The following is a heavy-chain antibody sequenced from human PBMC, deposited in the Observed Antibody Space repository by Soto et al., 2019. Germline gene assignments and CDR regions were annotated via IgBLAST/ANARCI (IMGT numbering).Heavy chain of an antibody. CDR2: IYYSGST. D-gene: IGHD5-12*01. CDR1: GGSISSYY. CDR3: ARSTWLRLDFDY. V-gene: IGHV4-59*01. J-gene: IGHJ4*02. Sequence: SETLSLTCTVSGGSISSYYWSWIRQPPGKGLEWIGYIYYSGSTNYNPSLKSRVTISVDTSKNQFSLKLSSVTAADTAVYYCARSTWLRLDFDYWGQGTLVTVSS.